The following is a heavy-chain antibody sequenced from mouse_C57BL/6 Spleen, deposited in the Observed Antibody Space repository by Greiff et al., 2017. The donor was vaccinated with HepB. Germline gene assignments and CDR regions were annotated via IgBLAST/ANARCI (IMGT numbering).Heavy chain of an antibody. J-gene: IGHJ2*01. Sequence: QVQLQQPGAELVKPGASVKLSCKASGYTFTSYWMPWVKQRPGRGLEWIGRIDPNSGGTKYNEKFKSKATLTVDKPSSTAYMQLSSLTSEDSAVYYCARDLFITTVVAPYFDYWGQGTTLTVSS. CDR2: IDPNSGGT. V-gene: IGHV1-72*01. CDR3: ARDLFITTVVAPYFDY. D-gene: IGHD1-1*01. CDR1: GYTFTSYW.